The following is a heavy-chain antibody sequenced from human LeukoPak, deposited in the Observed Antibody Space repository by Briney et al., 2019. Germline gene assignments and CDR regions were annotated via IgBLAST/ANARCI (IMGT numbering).Heavy chain of an antibody. D-gene: IGHD6-19*01. CDR2: INPNSGGT. CDR1: GYTFADYY. CDR3: ANEQF. J-gene: IGHJ4*02. Sequence: GASVKVSCKASGYTFADYYLHWVRQAPGQGLDWMGWINPNSGGTNYAQKFQGRVTMTRDTSISTAYMELSSLRSEDTAVYYCANEQFWGQGTLVTVSS. V-gene: IGHV1-2*02.